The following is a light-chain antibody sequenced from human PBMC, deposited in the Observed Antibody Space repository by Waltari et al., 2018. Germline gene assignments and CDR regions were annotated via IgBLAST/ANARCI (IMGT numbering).Light chain of an antibody. J-gene: IGKJ5*01. V-gene: IGKV1-39*01. CDR1: QRISSN. CDR3: QQSHSTPIT. CDR2: AAS. Sequence: DIQMTQSPSSLSASVGDRVTITFRASQRISSNLNWYQQKPGKAPNLLIYAASILQSGVPSRFSGSGFGTDFTLSIRNLQPEDFATYYCQQSHSTPITFGQGTRLEIK.